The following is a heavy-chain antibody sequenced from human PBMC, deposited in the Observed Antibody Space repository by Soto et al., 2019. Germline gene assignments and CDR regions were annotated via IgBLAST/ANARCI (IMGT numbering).Heavy chain of an antibody. J-gene: IGHJ6*02. CDR2: IYPGDSDT. D-gene: IGHD3-22*01. CDR1: GYSFTSYW. CDR3: ARLRFYDSSGYAYGMDV. V-gene: IGHV5-51*01. Sequence: LGESLKSSCKGSGYSFTSYWIGRVRQMPGKGLEWMGIIYPGDSDTRYSPSLQGQVTISADKSISTAYLQWSSLKASDTAMYYCARLRFYDSSGYAYGMDVWGHGTKVTVS.